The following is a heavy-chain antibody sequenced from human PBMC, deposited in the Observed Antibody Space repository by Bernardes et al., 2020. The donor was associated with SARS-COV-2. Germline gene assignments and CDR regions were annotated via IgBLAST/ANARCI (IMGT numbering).Heavy chain of an antibody. J-gene: IGHJ6*02. CDR1: GYSFSPFW. Sequence: GESLKISCKGTGYSFSPFWISWVRQMPGKGLEWMGKIDPSDSYTDYGPSFRGHVTISFDKSINTAYLQWSSLKASDTAMYYCASRRPSAIYFFGMDVWGQGTTVTVSS. V-gene: IGHV5-10-1*01. CDR3: ASRRPSAIYFFGMDV. CDR2: IDPSDSYT.